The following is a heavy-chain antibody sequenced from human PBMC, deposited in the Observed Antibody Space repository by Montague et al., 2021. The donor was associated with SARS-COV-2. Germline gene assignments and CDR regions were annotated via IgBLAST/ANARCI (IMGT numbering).Heavy chain of an antibody. Sequence: SLRLSWSASGFPFSGHAMSWVRQAPGKGLDWVSTITYDSGTTYYADSVKGRFTISRDNSKNTLYLQMNSLRVEDTAVYYCARDCRSSSCTNWGYWGQGTLVTVSS. CDR2: ITYDSGTT. J-gene: IGHJ4*02. CDR1: GFPFSGHA. V-gene: IGHV3-23*01. CDR3: ARDCRSSSCTNWGY. D-gene: IGHD2-2*01.